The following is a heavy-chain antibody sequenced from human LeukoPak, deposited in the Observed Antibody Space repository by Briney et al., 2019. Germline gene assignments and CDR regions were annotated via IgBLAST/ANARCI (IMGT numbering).Heavy chain of an antibody. CDR3: ARAKGYTSSYSFDY. Sequence: GGSLRLSCAASGFTFNNYAMNWVRQTPGGRLEWVSFIGISSGPLLYADSVKGRFTISRDNAKASVYLQMNRLRAEDTAVYYCARAKGYTSSYSFDYGGQGILVTVSS. CDR1: GFTFNNYA. J-gene: IGHJ4*02. CDR2: IGISSGPL. D-gene: IGHD3-10*01. V-gene: IGHV3-48*04.